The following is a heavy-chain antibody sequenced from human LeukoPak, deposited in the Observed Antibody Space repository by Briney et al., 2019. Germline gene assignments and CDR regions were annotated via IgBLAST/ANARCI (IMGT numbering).Heavy chain of an antibody. D-gene: IGHD3-22*01. CDR2: ISGSGGST. CDR1: GFTFSSYA. J-gene: IGHJ4*02. Sequence: GGSLRLSCAASGFTFSSYAMSWVRQAPGKGLEWVSAISGSGGSTYYADSVKGRFTISRDNSKNTLYLQMNSLRAEDTAVYYRAKGPSSGYYFIYWGQGTLVTVSS. V-gene: IGHV3-23*01. CDR3: AKGPSSGYYFIY.